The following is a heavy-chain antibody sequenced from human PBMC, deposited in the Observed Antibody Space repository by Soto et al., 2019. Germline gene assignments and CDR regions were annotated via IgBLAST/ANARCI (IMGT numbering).Heavy chain of an antibody. V-gene: IGHV4-34*01. J-gene: IGHJ4*02. CDR1: GGCFGGYY. CDR3: ARGRVRGGH. Sequence: QVQLQQWGAGLLKPSETQSLTCAVDGGCFGGYYWSWIRQPPGKGLEWIGEINHSGSTNYNPSLKSRVTISVDTSKNQFSLKQSSVTAADTAVYYCARGRVRGGHWGQGTLVTVSS. D-gene: IGHD3-10*01. CDR2: INHSGST.